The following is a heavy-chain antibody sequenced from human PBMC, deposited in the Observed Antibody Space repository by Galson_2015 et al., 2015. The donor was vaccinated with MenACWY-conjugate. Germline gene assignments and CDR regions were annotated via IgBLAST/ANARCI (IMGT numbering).Heavy chain of an antibody. CDR1: GYDFTNYW. CDR3: ARLHTSGADDF. CDR2: IYPRTSEI. Sequence: QSGAEGKKPGESLKISCKGSGYDFTNYWLGWVRQMPGKGLEWMGVIYPRTSEIRYTPSFQGQVTISADKSISTATLQWRSLKASDTAIYYCARLHTSGADDFWGQGTLVAVSS. J-gene: IGHJ4*02. D-gene: IGHD6-19*01. V-gene: IGHV5-51*01.